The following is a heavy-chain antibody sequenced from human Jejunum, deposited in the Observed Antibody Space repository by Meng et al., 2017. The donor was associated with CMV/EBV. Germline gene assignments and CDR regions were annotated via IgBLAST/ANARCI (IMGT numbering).Heavy chain of an antibody. CDR3: ARDRNLTF. CDR2: IKEDGSEK. CDR1: GFTVSKHW. J-gene: IGHJ4*02. D-gene: IGHD3-9*01. Sequence: LSGECSGFTVSKHWMTWVRQAPGKGLEWVANIKEDGSEKYYVDAVKGRFTISRDNVENSLFLQMNSLRADDTAVYYCARDRNLTFWGQGTLVTVSS. V-gene: IGHV3-7*01.